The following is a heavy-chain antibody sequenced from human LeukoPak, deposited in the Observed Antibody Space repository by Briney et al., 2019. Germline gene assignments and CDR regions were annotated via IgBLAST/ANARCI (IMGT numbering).Heavy chain of an antibody. CDR1: GFTFSSYA. CDR3: AKDNNGAAAGIIPGAFDI. J-gene: IGHJ3*02. V-gene: IGHV3-30*04. Sequence: GGSLRLSCAASGFTFSSYAMHWVRQAPGKGLEWVAVISYDGSNKNYADSVKGRFTISRDNSKKALYLQMNSLRTEDTAVYYCAKDNNGAAAGIIPGAFDIWGQGTMVTVSS. CDR2: ISYDGSNK. D-gene: IGHD6-13*01.